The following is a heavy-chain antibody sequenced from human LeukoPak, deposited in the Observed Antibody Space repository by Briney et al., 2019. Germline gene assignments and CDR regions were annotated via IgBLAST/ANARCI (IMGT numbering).Heavy chain of an antibody. V-gene: IGHV3-53*01. CDR2: IYSGGST. J-gene: IGHJ4*02. CDR1: GFTVSSNY. D-gene: IGHD3-22*01. CDR3: ARGYYDSSGYYAYYFDC. Sequence: GGSLRLSCAASGFTVSSNYMSWVRQAPGKGLEWVSVIYSGGSTYYADSVKGRFTISRDNSKNTLYLQMNSLRAEDTAVYYCARGYYDSSGYYAYYFDCWGQGTLVTVSS.